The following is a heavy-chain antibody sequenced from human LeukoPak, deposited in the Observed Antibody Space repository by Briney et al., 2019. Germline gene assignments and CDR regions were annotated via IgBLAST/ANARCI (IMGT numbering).Heavy chain of an antibody. V-gene: IGHV4-59*01. J-gene: IGHJ4*02. CDR3: ARESYNNSYEYFDY. CDR2: IYYSGST. D-gene: IGHD5-18*01. CDR1: GGSISSYY. Sequence: SETLSLTCTVSGGSISSYYWSWIRQPPGKGLEWIGYIYYSGSTNYNPSLKSRVTISVDTSKNQFSLKLSSVTAADTAVYYCARESYNNSYEYFDYWGQGTLVTVSS.